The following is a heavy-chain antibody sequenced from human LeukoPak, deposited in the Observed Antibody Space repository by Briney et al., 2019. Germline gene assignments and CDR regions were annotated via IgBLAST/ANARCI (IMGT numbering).Heavy chain of an antibody. Sequence: ASVKVSCKASGFTFTSHDYNWVRQATGQGLEWMGWMNPNSGNTGYAQKFQGRVTMTRDTSITTVYMELSSLTSEDTAVYYCARGHVAGTRSLGYWGQGTLVTVSS. CDR1: GFTFTSHD. CDR2: MNPNSGNT. J-gene: IGHJ4*02. V-gene: IGHV1-8*01. D-gene: IGHD6-19*01. CDR3: ARGHVAGTRSLGY.